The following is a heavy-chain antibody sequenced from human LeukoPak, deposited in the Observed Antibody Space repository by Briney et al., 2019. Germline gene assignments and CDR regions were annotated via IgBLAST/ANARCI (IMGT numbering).Heavy chain of an antibody. Sequence: PGGSLRLSCAASGFTFSSYWMSWVRQAPGKGLEWVANIKQDGSEKYYVDSVKGRFTISRDSAENTVYLQMKSLKGEDAAFYYCARPLLYYYGSETYFWFDLWGQGTLVTVSS. CDR1: GFTFSSYW. J-gene: IGHJ5*02. D-gene: IGHD3-10*01. CDR2: IKQDGSEK. CDR3: ARPLLYYYGSETYFWFDL. V-gene: IGHV3-7*01.